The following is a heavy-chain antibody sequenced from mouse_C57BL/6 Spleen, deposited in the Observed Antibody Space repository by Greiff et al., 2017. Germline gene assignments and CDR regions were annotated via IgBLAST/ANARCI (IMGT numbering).Heavy chain of an antibody. V-gene: IGHV5-9-1*02. CDR1: GFTFSSYA. Sequence: EVQLQESGEGLVKPGGSLKLSCAASGFTFSSYAMSWVRQTPEKRLEWVAYISSGGDYIYYADTVKGRFTISRDNARNALYLQMSSLKSEDTAMYYCTSEEDGSSYFDDWGKGTTLTVSS. CDR2: ISSGGDYI. D-gene: IGHD1-1*01. CDR3: TSEEDGSSYFDD. J-gene: IGHJ2*01.